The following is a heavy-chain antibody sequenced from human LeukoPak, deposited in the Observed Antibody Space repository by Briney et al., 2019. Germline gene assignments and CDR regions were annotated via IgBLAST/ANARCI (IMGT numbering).Heavy chain of an antibody. V-gene: IGHV3-23*01. J-gene: IGHJ4*02. D-gene: IGHD2-21*01. CDR2: TSSSDAGT. Sequence: GGSLRLSCAASGFTFSSYAMNWVRQAPGKGLEWVAATSSSDAGTYHADSVRGRFTISRDNSKNTLYLQMNSLRAEDAAVYFCAKAPVTSCRGAYCYPFDSWGQGTLVTVSS. CDR1: GFTFSSYA. CDR3: AKAPVTSCRGAYCYPFDS.